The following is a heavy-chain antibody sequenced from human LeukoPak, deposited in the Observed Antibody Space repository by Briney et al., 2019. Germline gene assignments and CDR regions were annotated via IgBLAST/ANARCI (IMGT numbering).Heavy chain of an antibody. J-gene: IGHJ6*02. CDR2: IIPILGIA. Sequence: ASVKVSCKASGGTFSSYAISWVRQAPGQGLEWMGRIIPILGIANYAQKFQGRVTITADKSTSTAYMELSSLRSEDTAVYYCARESEWYYDILTGHYYYYGMDVWGQGTTVTVSS. D-gene: IGHD3-9*01. CDR1: GGTFSSYA. CDR3: ARESEWYYDILTGHYYYYGMDV. V-gene: IGHV1-69*04.